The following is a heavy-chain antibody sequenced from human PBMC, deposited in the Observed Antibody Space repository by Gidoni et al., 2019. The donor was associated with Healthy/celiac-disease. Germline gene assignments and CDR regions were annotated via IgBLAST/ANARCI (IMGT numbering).Heavy chain of an antibody. J-gene: IGHJ4*02. V-gene: IGHV4-59*08. Sequence: QVQLQESGPGLVKPSETLSLTCTVSVGSISRSYWSWIRQPPGKGPEWIGYIYYSGSTNYNPSLKSRVTISVDTSKNQFSLKLSSVTAADTAVYYCARLVPFSDTYCGGDCYSYYFDYWGQGTLVTVSS. CDR3: ARLVPFSDTYCGGDCYSYYFDY. CDR2: IYYSGST. D-gene: IGHD2-21*02. CDR1: VGSISRSY.